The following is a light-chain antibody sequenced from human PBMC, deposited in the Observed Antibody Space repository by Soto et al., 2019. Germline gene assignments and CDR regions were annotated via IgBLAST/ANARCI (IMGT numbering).Light chain of an antibody. CDR3: QQYGSSQYT. V-gene: IGKV3-20*01. CDR2: GAS. J-gene: IGKJ2*01. Sequence: EIVLTQSPGTLSLSPGERATLSCRASQSVSSSYLAWYQQKPGQAPRLLIYGASSRATGIPDRSSGSGSGTDVTLTISRLEPGDCAVYYCQQYGSSQYTLGQGTKLEIK. CDR1: QSVSSSY.